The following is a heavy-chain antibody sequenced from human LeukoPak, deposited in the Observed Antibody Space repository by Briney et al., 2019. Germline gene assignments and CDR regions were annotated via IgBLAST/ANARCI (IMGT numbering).Heavy chain of an antibody. CDR1: GYSISSAYY. V-gene: IGHV4-38-2*02. CDR3: ARVGRIVVAGKGFDY. J-gene: IGHJ4*02. Sequence: SETLSLTCPVSGYSISSAYYWGWIRQSPGKGLEWIGSIIHSGNTYYSPSLKGRVTISVDTSKNQFSLKLSSVTAADTAVYYCARVGRIVVAGKGFDYWGQGTLVTVSS. CDR2: IIHSGNT. D-gene: IGHD6-19*01.